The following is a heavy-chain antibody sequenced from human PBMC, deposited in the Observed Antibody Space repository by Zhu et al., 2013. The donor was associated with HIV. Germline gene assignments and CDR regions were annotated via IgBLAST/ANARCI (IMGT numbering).Heavy chain of an antibody. V-gene: IGHV3-30*18. CDR2: ISYDGSNK. Sequence: VQLVESGGGVVQPGRSLRLSCAASGFTFSSYGMHWVRQAPGKGLEWVAVISYDGSNKYYADSVKGRFTISRDNSKNTLYLQMNSLRAEDTAVYYCAKTTWYYYDSSGYPDYFDYWGQGTLVTVSS. CDR1: GFTFSSYG. D-gene: IGHD3-22*01. J-gene: IGHJ4*02. CDR3: AKTTWYYYDSSGYPDYFDY.